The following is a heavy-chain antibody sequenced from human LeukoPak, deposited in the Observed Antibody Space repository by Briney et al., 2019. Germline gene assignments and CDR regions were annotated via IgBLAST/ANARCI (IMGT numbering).Heavy chain of an antibody. V-gene: IGHV4-59*08. CDR1: GGSISSYY. CDR3: ARLYDAFDI. CDR2: IYYSGST. J-gene: IGHJ3*02. Sequence: PSETLSLTCTVSGGSISSYYWSWIRQPPGKGLEWIGYIYYSGSTNYNPSLKSRVTISVDTPKNQFSLKLSSVTAADTAVYYCARLYDAFDIWGQGTMVTVSS.